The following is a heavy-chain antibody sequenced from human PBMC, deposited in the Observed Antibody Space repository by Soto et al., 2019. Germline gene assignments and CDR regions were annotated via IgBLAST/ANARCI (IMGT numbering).Heavy chain of an antibody. D-gene: IGHD6-13*01. J-gene: IGHJ5*02. CDR3: ARETAAGPNWFDP. CDR1: GDSISSGDYY. V-gene: IGHV4-31*03. CDR2: IYYSGST. Sequence: PSETLSLTCTVSGDSISSGDYYWSWIRQHPGKGLEWIGYIYYSGSTYYNPSLKSRVTISVDTSKNQFSLKLSSVTAADTAVYYCARETAAGPNWFDPWGQGTLVTVSS.